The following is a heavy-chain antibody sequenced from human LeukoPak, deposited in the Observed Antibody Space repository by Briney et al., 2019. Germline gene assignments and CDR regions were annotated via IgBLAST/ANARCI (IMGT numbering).Heavy chain of an antibody. CDR2: INPNSGGT. J-gene: IGHJ4*02. CDR1: GYTFTGYY. V-gene: IGHV1-2*02. Sequence: GASVKVSCKASGYTFTGYYMHWVRQAPGQGLEWMGWINPNSGGTNYAQKFQGRVTMTRDTSISTAYMELSRLRSDDTAVYYCAASTYYYDSSNGYWGQGTLVTVSS. D-gene: IGHD3-22*01. CDR3: AASTYYYDSSNGY.